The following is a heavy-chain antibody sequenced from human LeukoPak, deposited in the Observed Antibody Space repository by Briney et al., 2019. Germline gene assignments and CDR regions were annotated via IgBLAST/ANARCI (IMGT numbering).Heavy chain of an antibody. CDR1: GGSFSGYY. V-gene: IGHV3-7*04. CDR3: AKDMTTVTTGYYYGMDV. D-gene: IGHD4-17*01. J-gene: IGHJ6*02. Sequence: PSETLSLTCAVYGGSFSGYYWSWIRQPPGRGLEWVANIKQDGSEKYYVDSVKGRFTISRDNSKNTLYLQMNSLRAEDTAVYYCAKDMTTVTTGYYYGMDVWGQGTTVTVSS. CDR2: IKQDGSEK.